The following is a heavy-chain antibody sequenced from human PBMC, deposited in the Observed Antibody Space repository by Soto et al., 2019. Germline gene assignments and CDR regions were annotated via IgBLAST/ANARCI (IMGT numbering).Heavy chain of an antibody. Sequence: QVQLVQSGAEVKKPGASVKVSCKASGYTFTNYVIHWVRQAPGQGLEWMGWISPLKGNTKYAQKVQGRVSVTTDTSTTTLYIELSGLRYDDTALYNCARSGEHPFDFWGQGTLVTVSS. V-gene: IGHV1-18*01. D-gene: IGHD6-25*01. CDR1: GYTFTNYV. CDR3: ARSGEHPFDF. CDR2: ISPLKGNT. J-gene: IGHJ4*02.